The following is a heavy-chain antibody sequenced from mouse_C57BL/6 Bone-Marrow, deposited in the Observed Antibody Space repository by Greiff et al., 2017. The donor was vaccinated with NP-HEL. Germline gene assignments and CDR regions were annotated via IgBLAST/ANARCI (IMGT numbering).Heavy chain of an antibody. J-gene: IGHJ3*01. CDR3: ATDLLWSRRGVAY. D-gene: IGHD2-1*01. CDR2: INPNNGGT. CDR1: GYTFTDYY. V-gene: IGHV1-26*01. Sequence: EVQLQQSGPELVKPGASVKISCKASGYTFTDYYMNWVKQSHGKSLEWIGDINPNNGGTSYNQKFKGKATLTVDKSSSTAYMELRSLTSEDSAVYYCATDLLWSRRGVAYWGQGTLVTVSA.